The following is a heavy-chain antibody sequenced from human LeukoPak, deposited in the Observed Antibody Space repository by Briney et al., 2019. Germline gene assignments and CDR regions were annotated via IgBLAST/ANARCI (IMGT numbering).Heavy chain of an antibody. D-gene: IGHD6-6*01. CDR1: GYTLTSYD. CDR2: MNPNSGNT. Sequence: GASVKVSCKASGYTLTSYDINWVRQATGQGLEWMGWMNPNSGNTGYAQKFQGRVTITRNNSISTAYMELRSLRSEATAVYYCSRGSSSDYWGQGTLVTVSS. J-gene: IGHJ4*02. CDR3: SRGSSSDY. V-gene: IGHV1-8*03.